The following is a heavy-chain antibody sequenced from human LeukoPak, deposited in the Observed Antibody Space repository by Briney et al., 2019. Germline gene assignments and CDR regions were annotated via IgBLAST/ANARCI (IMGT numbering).Heavy chain of an antibody. J-gene: IGHJ4*02. V-gene: IGHV3-7*01. CDR1: GFTFSSYS. Sequence: GGSLKLSCAASGFTFSSYSMSWVRQAPGKGLEWVANIKQDGSEKYYVDSVKGRFTISRDNAKNSLYLQMNSLRAEDTAVYYCASGLYDFWSGIDYWGQGTLVTVSS. CDR3: ASGLYDFWSGIDY. CDR2: IKQDGSEK. D-gene: IGHD3-3*01.